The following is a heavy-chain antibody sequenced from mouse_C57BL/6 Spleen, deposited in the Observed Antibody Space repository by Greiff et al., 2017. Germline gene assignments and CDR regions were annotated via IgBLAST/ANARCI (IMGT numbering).Heavy chain of an antibody. J-gene: IGHJ2*01. D-gene: IGHD2-4*01. Sequence: VQLQQSGPELVKPGASVKISCKASRYTFTDYYMNWVKQSHGKSLEWIGDINPNNGGTSYNQKFKGKATLTVDKSSSTAYMELRSLTSEDSAVYYCARDDYDYWGQGTTLTVSS. V-gene: IGHV1-26*01. CDR3: ARDDYDY. CDR2: INPNNGGT. CDR1: RYTFTDYY.